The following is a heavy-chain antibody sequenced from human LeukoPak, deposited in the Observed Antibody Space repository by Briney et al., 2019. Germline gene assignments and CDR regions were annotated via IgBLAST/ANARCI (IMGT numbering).Heavy chain of an antibody. CDR3: ARGYYYGSGSYYPLDY. V-gene: IGHV1-69*13. CDR2: IIPIFGTA. J-gene: IGHJ4*02. Sequence: SVKVSCKASGYTFTSYGISWVRQAPGQGLEWMGGIIPIFGTANYAQKFQGRVTITADESTSTAYMELSSLRSEDTAVYYCARGYYYGSGSYYPLDYWGQGTLVTVSS. CDR1: GYTFTSYG. D-gene: IGHD3-10*01.